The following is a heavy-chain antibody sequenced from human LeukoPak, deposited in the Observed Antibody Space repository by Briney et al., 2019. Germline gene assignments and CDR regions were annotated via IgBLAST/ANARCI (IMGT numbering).Heavy chain of an antibody. CDR1: GYTFTDYY. CDR2: INPNSGGT. Sequence: ASVKVSCKASGYTFTDYYIHWVRQAPGQGLEWMAWINPNSGGTSFAQKLRDRVTVTRDTSISTAYMELSRLTSDDTAVYYCATLGLNIVGSTTDFDYWGQGTLVTVSS. D-gene: IGHD1-26*01. J-gene: IGHJ4*02. CDR3: ATLGLNIVGSTTDFDY. V-gene: IGHV1-2*02.